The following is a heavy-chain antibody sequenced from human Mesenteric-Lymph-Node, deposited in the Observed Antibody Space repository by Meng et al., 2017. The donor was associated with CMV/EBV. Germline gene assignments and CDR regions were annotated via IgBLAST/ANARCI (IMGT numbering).Heavy chain of an antibody. CDR1: GFTFSSYG. D-gene: IGHD6-6*01. CDR3: ARPPRRAIAAQY. J-gene: IGHJ4*02. Sequence: GGSLRLSCAASGFTFSSYGMHWVRQAPGKGLEWVAFIRYDGSNKYYADSVKGRFTISRDNSKNTLYLQMNSLRAEDTAVYYCARPPRRAIAAQYWGQGTLVTVSS. CDR2: IRYDGSNK. V-gene: IGHV3-30*02.